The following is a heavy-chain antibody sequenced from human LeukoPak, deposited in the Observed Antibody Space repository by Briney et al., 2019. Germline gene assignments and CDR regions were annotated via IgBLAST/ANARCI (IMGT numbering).Heavy chain of an antibody. V-gene: IGHV3-21*01. J-gene: IGHJ4*02. CDR1: GFTFSSYS. CDR3: ARAYKVATGGDY. D-gene: IGHD5-12*01. Sequence: GGSLRLSCAASGFTFSSYSMNWVRQAPGKGLEWVSSISSSSSYIYYADSVKGRFTISRDNAKNSLYLQMNSLRAEDTAGYYCARAYKVATGGDYWGQGTLVTVSS. CDR2: ISSSSSYI.